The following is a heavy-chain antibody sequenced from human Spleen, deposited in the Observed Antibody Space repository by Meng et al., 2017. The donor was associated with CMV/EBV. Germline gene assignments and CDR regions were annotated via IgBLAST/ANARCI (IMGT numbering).Heavy chain of an antibody. CDR2: INHSGST. Sequence: SQTLSLTCAVSGGSFSGYYWSWIRQPPGKGLEWIGEINHSGSTNYNPSLKSRVTISVDTSKNQFSLKLSSVTAADTAVYYCAREWLLYGNYYYYGMDVWGQGTTVTVSS. CDR3: AREWLLYGNYYYYGMDV. CDR1: GGSFSGYY. D-gene: IGHD2-2*02. V-gene: IGHV4-34*01. J-gene: IGHJ6*02.